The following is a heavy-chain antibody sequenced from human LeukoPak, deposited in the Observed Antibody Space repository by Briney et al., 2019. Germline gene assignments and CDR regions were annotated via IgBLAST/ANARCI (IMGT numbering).Heavy chain of an antibody. J-gene: IGHJ4*02. V-gene: IGHV3-74*01. CDR3: ARAGQYRFDY. Sequence: SGGSLRLSCAGSGFTFSSYWMHWVRQAPVEGLLWVSRINSDGSTIDYAGSVKGRFTISRDNAKNTLYLHLSSLRVDDTAVYYCARAGQYRFDYWGQGTLVTVSS. D-gene: IGHD2-2*02. CDR1: GFTFSSYW. CDR2: INSDGSTI.